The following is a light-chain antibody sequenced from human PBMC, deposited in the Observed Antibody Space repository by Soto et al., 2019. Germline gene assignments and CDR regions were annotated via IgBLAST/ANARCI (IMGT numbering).Light chain of an antibody. CDR2: NNN. Sequence: QPVLTQPPSASGTPGQRVTISCSGSSSNIGTNPVNWYQQLPGTAPKLLIYNNNQRPSGVPDRFSGSKSGTSASLAISGLQSEDEADYYCAAWDDSLNGHVFGTGTKLTVL. J-gene: IGLJ1*01. CDR3: AAWDDSLNGHV. CDR1: SSNIGTNP. V-gene: IGLV1-44*01.